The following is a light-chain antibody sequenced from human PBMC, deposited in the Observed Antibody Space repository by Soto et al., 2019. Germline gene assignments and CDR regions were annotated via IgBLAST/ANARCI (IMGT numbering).Light chain of an antibody. V-gene: IGKV3-11*01. J-gene: IGKJ4*02. CDR1: QSLSRY. CDR2: DAS. CDR3: QQRSNWPLLT. Sequence: ETVLTQSPATLSLSPGERATLSCRASQSLSRYLAWYQHKPGQAPRLLIYDASNRASGIPARFSGSGSGTDFTLTISSLEPEDFVVYYCQQRSNWPLLTFGGGTKVEIK.